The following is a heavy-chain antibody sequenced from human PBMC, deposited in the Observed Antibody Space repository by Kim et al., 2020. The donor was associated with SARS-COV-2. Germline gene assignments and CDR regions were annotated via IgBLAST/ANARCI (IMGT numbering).Heavy chain of an antibody. CDR2: IYYSGSS. CDR1: GGSISSSSYY. D-gene: IGHD3-9*01. CDR3: ARSDYDILTGYPIAFDY. J-gene: IGHJ4*02. Sequence: SETLSLTCTVSGGSISSSSYYWGWIRQPPGKGLEWIGSIYYSGSSYYNPSLKSPVTISVDTSKNQFSLKLSSVTAADTAVYYCARSDYDILTGYPIAFDYWGQGTLVTVSS. V-gene: IGHV4-39*01.